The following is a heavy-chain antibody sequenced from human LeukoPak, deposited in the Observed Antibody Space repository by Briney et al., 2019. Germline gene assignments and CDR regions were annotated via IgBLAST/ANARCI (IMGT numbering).Heavy chain of an antibody. CDR1: GFTFSSYW. Sequence: GGSLRLSCAASGFTFSSYWMHWVRQAPGKGLVWVSRINNDGSSTTYGDSVKGRFTISRDNAKNTLFMQMNTLRAEDTAVYYCARGSDSGNYYDFDYWGQGTLVTVSS. V-gene: IGHV3-74*01. CDR3: ARGSDSGNYYDFDY. D-gene: IGHD1-26*01. CDR2: INNDGSST. J-gene: IGHJ4*02.